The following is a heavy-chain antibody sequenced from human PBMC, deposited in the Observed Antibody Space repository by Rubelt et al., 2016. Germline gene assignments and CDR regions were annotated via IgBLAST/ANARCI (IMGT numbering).Heavy chain of an antibody. CDR3: ARRSQSPTDIVVVPAAIGAFDI. J-gene: IGHJ3*02. Sequence: GKGLEWIGYIYYSGSTNYNPSLKSRVTISVDTSKNQFSLKLSSVTAADTAVYYCARRSQSPTDIVVVPAAIGAFDIWGQGTMVTVSS. CDR2: IYYSGST. V-gene: IGHV4-59*08. D-gene: IGHD2-2*02.